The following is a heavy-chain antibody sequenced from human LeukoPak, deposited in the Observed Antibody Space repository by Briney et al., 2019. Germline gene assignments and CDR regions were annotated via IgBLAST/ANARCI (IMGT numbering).Heavy chain of an antibody. Sequence: TSETLSLTCAVYGGSFSGYYWSWIRQPPRKGLEWIGEINHSGSTNYNPSLKSRVTMSVDTSKSQFSLRLSSVTAADTAVYYCARDVSYFDPWGQGTLVTVSS. D-gene: IGHD5/OR15-5a*01. J-gene: IGHJ5*02. CDR2: INHSGST. V-gene: IGHV4-34*01. CDR1: GGSFSGYY. CDR3: ARDVSYFDP.